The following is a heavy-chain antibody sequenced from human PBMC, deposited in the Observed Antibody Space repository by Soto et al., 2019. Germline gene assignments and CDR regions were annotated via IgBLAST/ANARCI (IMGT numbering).Heavy chain of an antibody. CDR3: ARSPRFIVSRGLYSRSWYDWFDT. V-gene: IGHV4-59*01. CDR1: GGSISSYY. D-gene: IGHD6-13*01. Sequence: SETLSLTCTVSGGSISSYYWSWIRQPPGKGLEWIGYIYYSGSTNYNPSLKSRVTISVDTSKNQFSLKLSSVTAADTAVYYCARSPRFIVSRGLYSRSWYDWFDTWGQGTLVTVSS. J-gene: IGHJ5*02. CDR2: IYYSGST.